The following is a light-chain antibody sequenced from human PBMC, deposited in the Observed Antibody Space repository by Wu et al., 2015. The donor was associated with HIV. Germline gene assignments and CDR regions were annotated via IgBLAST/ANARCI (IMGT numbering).Light chain of an antibody. CDR2: GAS. CDR3: QQYGSLLT. V-gene: IGKV3-20*01. Sequence: RASXSVSSSYLAWYQQKPRPGVPGSSIYGASSRATGIPDRFSGSGSGTDFTLTISRLEPEDFAVYYCQQYGSLLTFGGGTKVEIK. J-gene: IGKJ4*01. CDR1: XSVSSSY.